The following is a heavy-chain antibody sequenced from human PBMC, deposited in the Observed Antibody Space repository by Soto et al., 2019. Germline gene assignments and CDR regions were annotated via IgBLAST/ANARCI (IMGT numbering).Heavy chain of an antibody. Sequence: ASVKVSCKASGYTFTSYYVHWVRQAPGQGLEWIGIINPNAGSTTYAQKFQGRVTMTSDTSTSTVYMDLSSLRSEDTAVYYCATGALYGSRPAGFDYWGQ. CDR3: ATGALYGSRPAGFDY. J-gene: IGHJ5*01. CDR2: INPNAGST. V-gene: IGHV1-46*01. CDR1: GYTFTSYY. D-gene: IGHD4-17*01.